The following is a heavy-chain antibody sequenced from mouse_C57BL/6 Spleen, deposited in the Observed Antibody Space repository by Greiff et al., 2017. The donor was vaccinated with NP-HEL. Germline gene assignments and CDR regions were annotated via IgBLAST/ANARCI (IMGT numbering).Heavy chain of an antibody. CDR1: GYTFTSYW. CDR2: IDPSDSYT. CDR3: ARQLSGYAMDY. V-gene: IGHV1-50*01. D-gene: IGHD3-1*01. J-gene: IGHJ4*01. Sequence: QVQLKQSGAELVKPGASVKLSCKASGYTFTSYWMQWVKQRPGQGLEWIGEIDPSDSYTNHNQKFKGKATLTVDTSSSTAYMQLSSLTSEDSAVYYCARQLSGYAMDYWGQGTSVTVSS.